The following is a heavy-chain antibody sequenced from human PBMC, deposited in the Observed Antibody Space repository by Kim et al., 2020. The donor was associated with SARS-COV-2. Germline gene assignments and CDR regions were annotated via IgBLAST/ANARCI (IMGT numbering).Heavy chain of an antibody. CDR2: IVVGSGNT. CDR3: AAAPVGATKLIDY. V-gene: IGHV1-58*01. D-gene: IGHD1-26*01. J-gene: IGHJ4*02. CDR1: GFTFTSSA. Sequence: SVKVSCKASGFTFTSSAVQWVRQARGQRLEWIGWIVVGSGNTNYAQKFQERVTITRDMSTSTAYMELSSLRSEDTAVYYCAAAPVGATKLIDYWGQGTLVTVSS.